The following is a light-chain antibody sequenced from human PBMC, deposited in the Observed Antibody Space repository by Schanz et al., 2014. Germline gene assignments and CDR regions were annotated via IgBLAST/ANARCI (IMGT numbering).Light chain of an antibody. CDR1: QSISGW. J-gene: IGKJ1*01. V-gene: IGKV1-5*01. Sequence: IQMTQSPSTLSASIGDRVTITCRASQSISGWVAWYQQKPGEAPKLLISDASTLERGVPSRFSGSGRVTEFTLTINNLQPEDSAIYYCQQYSTYWTFGQGTKVEVK. CDR3: QQYSTYWT. CDR2: DAS.